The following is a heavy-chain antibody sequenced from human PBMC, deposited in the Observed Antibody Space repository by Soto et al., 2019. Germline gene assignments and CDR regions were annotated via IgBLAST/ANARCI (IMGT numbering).Heavy chain of an antibody. V-gene: IGHV4-59*01. J-gene: IGHJ4*02. CDR1: GGSIISDY. D-gene: IGHD1-26*01. CDR2: ISYSGST. Sequence: PSETLSLTCTVSGGSIISDYWSWIRQPPGKGLEWIGYISYSGSTNYNPSLKSLVTISVDTSKNQFFLNLSSVTAADTAVYYCARVLSGSSLFDYWSQGALVTVSS. CDR3: ARVLSGSSLFDY.